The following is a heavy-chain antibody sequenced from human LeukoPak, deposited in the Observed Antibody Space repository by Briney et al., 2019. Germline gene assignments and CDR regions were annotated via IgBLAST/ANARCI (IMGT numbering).Heavy chain of an antibody. D-gene: IGHD3-3*01. V-gene: IGHV3-23*01. CDR2: ISGSGGST. CDR3: AKIGRRYDFWTGYYEEEVDYMDV. Sequence: GGSLRLSCTGSGFTFGEYGMSWVRQAPEKGLEWVSGISGSGGSTYHADSVKGRFTISRDNSKNTLYLQMNSLRAEDTAVYYCAKIGRRYDFWTGYYEEEVDYMDVWGKGTTVTVSS. CDR1: GFTFGEYG. J-gene: IGHJ6*03.